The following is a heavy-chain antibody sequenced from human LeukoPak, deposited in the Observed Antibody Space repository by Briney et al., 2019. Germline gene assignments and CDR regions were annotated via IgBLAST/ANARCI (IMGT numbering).Heavy chain of an antibody. CDR1: GFTFSSYE. Sequence: PGGSLRLSCAASGFTFSSYEMNWVRQAPGKGLEWVSYISSSGSTIYYADSVKGRFTISGDNAKNSLYLQMNSLRAEDTAVYYCAKVGQQLVRNYYYYYMDVWGKGTTVTISS. CDR3: AKVGQQLVRNYYYYYMDV. V-gene: IGHV3-48*03. D-gene: IGHD6-13*01. CDR2: ISSSGSTI. J-gene: IGHJ6*03.